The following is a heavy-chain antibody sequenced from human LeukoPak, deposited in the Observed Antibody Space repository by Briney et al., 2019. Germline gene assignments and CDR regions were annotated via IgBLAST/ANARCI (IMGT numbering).Heavy chain of an antibody. CDR1: GFTLIDYE. D-gene: IGHD6-19*01. J-gene: IGHJ4*02. Sequence: GGSPRFSGAAPGFTLIDYEIHWVGQVLGKGLEGVSAIGIRGDTHYSGSVKGRFTISRENAESSLYLQMNSLRAEDTAVYYCARGGIQVSGIDEFDYWGQGTLVTVSS. CDR3: ARGGIQVSGIDEFDY. CDR2: IGIRGDT. V-gene: IGHV3-13*01.